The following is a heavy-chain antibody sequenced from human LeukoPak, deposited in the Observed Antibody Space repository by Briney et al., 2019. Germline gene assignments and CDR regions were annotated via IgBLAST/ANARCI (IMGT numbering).Heavy chain of an antibody. CDR1: GYTFTGYY. V-gene: IGHV1-2*02. CDR3: ARELGGWKYNWFDP. J-gene: IGHJ5*02. D-gene: IGHD6-19*01. CDR2: INPNSGGT. Sequence: ASVKVACKASGYTFTGYYMHWVRQAPGQGLEWMGWINPNSGGTNYAQKFQGRVTMTRDTSISTAYMELSRLRSDDTAVYYCARELGGWKYNWFDPWGQGTLVTVSS.